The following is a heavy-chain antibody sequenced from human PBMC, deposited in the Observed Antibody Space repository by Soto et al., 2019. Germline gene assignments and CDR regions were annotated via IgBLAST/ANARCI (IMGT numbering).Heavy chain of an antibody. CDR1: GGPIISYY. V-gene: IGHV4-59*08. Sequence: SETLSLTCTVSGGPIISYYWNWIRQPPGKGLEWIGYINYSGSTNYNPSLKSRVTISVDTSKNQFSLKLSSVTAADTAVYYCARGYSYGQLYYFDYWGQGTLVTVSS. D-gene: IGHD5-18*01. CDR2: INYSGST. CDR3: ARGYSYGQLYYFDY. J-gene: IGHJ4*02.